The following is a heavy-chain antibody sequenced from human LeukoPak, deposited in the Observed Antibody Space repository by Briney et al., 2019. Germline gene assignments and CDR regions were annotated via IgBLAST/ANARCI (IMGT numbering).Heavy chain of an antibody. J-gene: IGHJ4*02. V-gene: IGHV3-7*01. CDR3: ARTGRYSSSWYPDY. CDR2: IKQDRSEK. CDR1: GFTFSSYW. D-gene: IGHD6-13*01. Sequence: GGSLRLSCAASGFTFSSYWMSWVRQAPGKGLEWVANIKQDRSEKYYADSVKGRFTISRDNAKNSLYLQMNSLRAEDTAVYYCARTGRYSSSWYPDYWGQGTLVTVSS.